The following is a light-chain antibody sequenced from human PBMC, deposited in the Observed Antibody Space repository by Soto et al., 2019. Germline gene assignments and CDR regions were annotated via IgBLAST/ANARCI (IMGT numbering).Light chain of an antibody. J-gene: IGLJ1*01. CDR1: SSDIGDYNY. Sequence: QSVLTQPASVSGSPGQSITISCTGTSSDIGDYNYVSWYQQHPGKAPKLMIYDVSNRPSGVSNRFSGSKSGNTASLTISGLQAEDEADYYCNSYTSTNNYVFGTGTKLTVL. V-gene: IGLV2-14*01. CDR3: NSYTSTNNYV. CDR2: DVS.